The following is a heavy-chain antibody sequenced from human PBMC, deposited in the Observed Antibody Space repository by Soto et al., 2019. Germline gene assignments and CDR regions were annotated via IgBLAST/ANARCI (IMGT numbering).Heavy chain of an antibody. V-gene: IGHV2-5*04. J-gene: IGHJ4*02. CDR3: VNGTYGGSGYYWDS. D-gene: IGHD6-19*01. CDR1: GFSLSASGAG. CDR2: IYWDGGE. Sequence: QITLKESGPALVKPTETLTLTCSFSGFSLSASGAGVGWIRQPPGKALEWLALIYWDGGERYSPSLNSRLTVTKDTSINHVVLTLTNMDPVDTGTYYCVNGTYGGSGYYWDSWGQGPRVTVSS.